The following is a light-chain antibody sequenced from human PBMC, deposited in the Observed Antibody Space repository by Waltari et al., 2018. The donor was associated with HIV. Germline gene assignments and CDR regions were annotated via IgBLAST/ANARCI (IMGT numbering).Light chain of an antibody. Sequence: QSVLSQTPSASGTPGQSVIVSCSGSSSHIGSHTVYWYQLLPGAAPSLLIHSRNQRPSGVPDGFAGSKSGAAASLAISGLQSEDEADYYCAAWDDNLNGYVFGSGTKVTVL. CDR1: SSHIGSHT. J-gene: IGLJ1*01. CDR2: SRN. V-gene: IGLV1-44*01. CDR3: AAWDDNLNGYV.